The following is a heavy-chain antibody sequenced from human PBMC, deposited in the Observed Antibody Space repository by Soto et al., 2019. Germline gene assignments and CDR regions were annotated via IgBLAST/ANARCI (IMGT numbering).Heavy chain of an antibody. Sequence: GGSLRLSCAASGFTFSNAWMSWVRQAPGKGLEWVGRIKSKTDGGTTDYAAPAKGRFTISRDDSKNTLYLQMNSLKTEDTAVYYCTTGRFWSGYYVFDYWGQGTLVTVSS. CDR3: TTGRFWSGYYVFDY. D-gene: IGHD3-3*01. CDR2: IKSKTDGGTT. J-gene: IGHJ4*02. V-gene: IGHV3-15*01. CDR1: GFTFSNAW.